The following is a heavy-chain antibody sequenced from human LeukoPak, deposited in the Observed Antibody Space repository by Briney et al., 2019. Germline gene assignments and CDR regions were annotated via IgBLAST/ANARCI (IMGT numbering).Heavy chain of an antibody. CDR3: ARRTGSSSWAYYYGMDV. Sequence: SETLSLTCTVSGGSISSGGYYWRWIRQHPGKGLEWIGYIYYSGSTYYNPSLKSRVTISVDTSKNQFSLKLSSVTAADTAVYYCARRTGSSSWAYYYGMDVWGQGTTVTVSS. D-gene: IGHD6-13*01. V-gene: IGHV4-39*01. CDR1: GGSISSGGYY. CDR2: IYYSGST. J-gene: IGHJ6*02.